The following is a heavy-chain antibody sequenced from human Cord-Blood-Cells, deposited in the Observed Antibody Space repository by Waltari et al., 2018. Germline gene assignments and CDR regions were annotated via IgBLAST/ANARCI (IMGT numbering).Heavy chain of an antibody. CDR3: AKDPSSWYGEYYYYGMDV. V-gene: IGHV3-23*01. J-gene: IGHJ6*02. CDR2: ISGSGVST. CDR1: GFTFSSYA. Sequence: EVQLLESGGGLVQPGGSLRLSCAASGFTFSSYAMSWVRQAPGTGLEWVSAISGSGVSTYDADSVKGRFTISRDNSKNTLYLQMNSLRAEDTAVYYCAKDPSSWYGEYYYYGMDVWGQGTTVTVSS. D-gene: IGHD6-13*01.